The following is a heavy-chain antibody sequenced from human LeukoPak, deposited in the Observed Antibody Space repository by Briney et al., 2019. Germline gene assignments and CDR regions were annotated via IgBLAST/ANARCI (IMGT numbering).Heavy chain of an antibody. Sequence: PSQTLSLTCTVSGGSISSGDYYWSWIRQRPGKGLEWVGYIYYSGSTYYNPSLKSRVTISVDTSKNQFSLQLSSVTAADTAVYYCARDSPSSGYYYYYGMDVWGQGTTVTVSS. V-gene: IGHV4-30-4*01. CDR3: ARDSPSSGYYYYYGMDV. J-gene: IGHJ6*02. D-gene: IGHD3-22*01. CDR2: IYYSGST. CDR1: GGSISSGDYY.